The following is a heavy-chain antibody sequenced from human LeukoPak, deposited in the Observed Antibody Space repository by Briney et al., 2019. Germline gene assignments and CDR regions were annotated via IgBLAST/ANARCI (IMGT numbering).Heavy chain of an antibody. D-gene: IGHD4-17*01. Sequence: GRSLRLSCAASGFTFSYYTMHWVRQAPGKGLEWVAVISFDGSKEYYADSVKGRFTISRDNSQNTLFLQMNSLRAEDTAVYYCAKDSIYGDPNFYFDYWGQGTLVTVSS. V-gene: IGHV3-30*04. CDR2: ISFDGSKE. CDR1: GFTFSYYT. J-gene: IGHJ4*02. CDR3: AKDSIYGDPNFYFDY.